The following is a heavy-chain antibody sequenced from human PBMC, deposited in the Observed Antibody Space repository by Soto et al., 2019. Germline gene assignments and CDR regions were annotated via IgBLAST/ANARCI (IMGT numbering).Heavy chain of an antibody. CDR2: IVVGSGNT. J-gene: IGHJ4*02. V-gene: IGHV1-58*02. CDR3: AAAGSFVSDGSGSYPAPYTFDY. D-gene: IGHD3-10*01. Sequence: SVKVSCKASGFTFTSSAMQWVRQARGQRLEWIGWIVVGSGNTNYAQKFQERVTITRDMSTSTAYMELSSLRSEDTAVYYCAAAGSFVSDGSGSYPAPYTFDYWSQGTLVTVSS. CDR1: GFTFTSSA.